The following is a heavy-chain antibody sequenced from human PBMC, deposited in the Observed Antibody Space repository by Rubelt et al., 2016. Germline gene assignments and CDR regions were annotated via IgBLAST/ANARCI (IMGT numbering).Heavy chain of an antibody. CDR3: ARVGDTWGFDY. Sequence: QVQLVQSGAEVKKPGSSVKVSCKASGGTFSSYAISWVRQAPGQGLEWMGRIIPILGIANNAQKFQGRVTITADKSTSTAYMGLSSLRSEDTAVYYCARVGDTWGFDYWGQGTLVTVSS. CDR1: GGTFSSYA. J-gene: IGHJ4*02. V-gene: IGHV1-69*04. CDR2: IIPILGIA. D-gene: IGHD2-21*01.